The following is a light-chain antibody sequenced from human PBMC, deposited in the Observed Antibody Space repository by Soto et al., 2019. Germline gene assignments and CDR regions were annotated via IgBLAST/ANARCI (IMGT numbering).Light chain of an antibody. V-gene: IGLV3-21*02. CDR2: DDG. CDR1: NVGGQS. Sequence: SELTQPPSVSVAPGQTARITCGGNNVGGQSVHWYQQKPGQAPVLVVYDDGDRPSGIPERFSGSKSGNTATLTISRVEAGDEADYYCHVWDSTSDHWVFGGGTKLTVL. J-gene: IGLJ3*02. CDR3: HVWDSTSDHWV.